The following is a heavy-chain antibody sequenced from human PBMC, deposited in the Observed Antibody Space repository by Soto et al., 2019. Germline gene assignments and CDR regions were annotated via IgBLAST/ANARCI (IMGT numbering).Heavy chain of an antibody. CDR3: ARQSGFLFDY. CDR2: IYYSGST. V-gene: IGHV4-39*01. Sequence: SETLSLTCTVSGGSISSSSYYWGWIRQPPGKGLEWIGSIYYSGSTYYNPSLKSRVTISVDTSKNQFSLKLSSVTAADTAVYYCARQSGFLFDYAGQGSLVTGSS. D-gene: IGHD3-10*01. CDR1: GGSISSSSYY. J-gene: IGHJ4*02.